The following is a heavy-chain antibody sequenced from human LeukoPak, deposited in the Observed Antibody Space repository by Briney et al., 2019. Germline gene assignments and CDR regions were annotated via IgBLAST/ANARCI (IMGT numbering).Heavy chain of an antibody. CDR2: ISYDGSNK. D-gene: IGHD2/OR15-2a*01. Sequence: GGSLRLSCAASGFTFSSYAMHWVRQAPGKGLEWVAVISYDGSNKYYADSVKGRFTISRDNSKNTLYLQMNSLRAEDTAVYYCALRASTNIPGYWDQGTLVTVPS. CDR3: ALRASTNIPGY. V-gene: IGHV3-30-3*01. CDR1: GFTFSSYA. J-gene: IGHJ4*02.